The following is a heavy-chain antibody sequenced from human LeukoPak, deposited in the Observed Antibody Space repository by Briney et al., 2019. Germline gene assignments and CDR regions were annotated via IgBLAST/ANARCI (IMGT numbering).Heavy chain of an antibody. CDR3: AHRRVYMSGWYSGVAH. CDR2: IYWDDNK. J-gene: IGHJ5*02. V-gene: IGHV2-5*02. CDR1: GFSLSTSGVS. Sequence: SGPTLVKPTQTLTLTCTFSGFSLSTSGVSVGWIRQPPGKALEWLALIYWDDNKRYSPSLKSRLTITKDTSKNQVVLTMTNMAPVDTATYYCAHRRVYMSGWYSGVAHWGQETLVTVSS. D-gene: IGHD6-19*01.